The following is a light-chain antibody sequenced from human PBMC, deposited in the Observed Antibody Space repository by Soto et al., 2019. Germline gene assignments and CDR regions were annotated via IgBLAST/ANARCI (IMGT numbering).Light chain of an antibody. J-gene: IGLJ3*02. Sequence: QSALTQPASVSGSPGQSITISCIGTNSDIGSFDYVSWYQQHPGRAPKLMIFEVNYRPSGVSNRFSGSKSGNTASLTISGLQSEDEADYYCSLYTTSNVLFGGGTKLTVL. CDR3: SLYTTSNVL. CDR1: NSDIGSFDY. V-gene: IGLV2-14*01. CDR2: EVN.